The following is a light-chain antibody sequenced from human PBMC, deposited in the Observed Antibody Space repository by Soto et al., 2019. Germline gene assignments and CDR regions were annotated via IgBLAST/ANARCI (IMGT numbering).Light chain of an antibody. J-gene: IGLJ1*01. CDR1: SSDVGGYNY. CDR3: SSYTSSSTRV. CDR2: DVS. Sequence: QSVLTQPASVSGSPGQSITISCTGTSSDVGGYNYVSWYQQHPGKAPKLMIYDVSNRPSGLSNRFSGSKSGNTASLTISGLQAGDEADYYCSSYTSSSTRVFGTGTKVTVL. V-gene: IGLV2-14*01.